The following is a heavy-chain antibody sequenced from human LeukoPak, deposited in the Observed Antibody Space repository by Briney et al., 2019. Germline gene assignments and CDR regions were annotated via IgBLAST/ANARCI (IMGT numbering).Heavy chain of an antibody. D-gene: IGHD1-26*01. CDR1: GFTFSNAW. CDR2: IKSKTDGGTT. CDR3: TTDPNRSIVGATGYFDY. Sequence: GGSLRLSCAASGFTFSNAWMSWVRQAPGKGLEWVGRIKSKTDGGTTDYAAPVKGRFTISRDDSKNTLYQQMNSLKTEDTAVYYCTTDPNRSIVGATGYFDYWGQGTLVTVSS. J-gene: IGHJ4*02. V-gene: IGHV3-15*01.